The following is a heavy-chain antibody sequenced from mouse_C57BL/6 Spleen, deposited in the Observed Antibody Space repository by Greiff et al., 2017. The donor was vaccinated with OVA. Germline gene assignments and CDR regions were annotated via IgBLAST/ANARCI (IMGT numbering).Heavy chain of an antibody. D-gene: IGHD3-1*01. J-gene: IGHJ1*03. Sequence: VQLQQSGPELVKPGASVKISCKASGYTFTDYYMNWVKQSHGKSLEWIGDINPNNGGTSYNQKFKGKATLTVDKSSSTDYMELRSLTSEDSAVYYCARSGFLVPFDVWGTGTTVTVSS. V-gene: IGHV1-26*01. CDR2: INPNNGGT. CDR3: ARSGFLVPFDV. CDR1: GYTFTDYY.